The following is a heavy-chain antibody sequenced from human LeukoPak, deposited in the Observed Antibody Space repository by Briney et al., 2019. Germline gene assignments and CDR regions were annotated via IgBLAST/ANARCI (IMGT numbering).Heavy chain of an antibody. V-gene: IGHV1-58*02. CDR1: GFTFTSSA. Sequence: GASVKVSCKASGFTFTSSAMQWVRQARGQRLEWIGWIVVGSGNTNYAQKFQERVTITRDMSTSTAYMELSSLRSEDTAVYYCAAADYGDYVIADWGQGTLVTDSS. CDR3: AAADYGDYVIAD. CDR2: IVVGSGNT. J-gene: IGHJ4*02. D-gene: IGHD4-17*01.